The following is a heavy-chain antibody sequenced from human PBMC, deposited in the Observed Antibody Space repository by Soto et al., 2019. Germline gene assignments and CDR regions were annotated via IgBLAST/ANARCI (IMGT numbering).Heavy chain of an antibody. CDR2: IYYSGST. Sequence: SETLSLTCTVSGGSISSYYWSWIRQPPGKGLEWIGYIYYSGSTNYNPSLKSRVAISVDTSKNQFSLKLSSVTAADTAVYYCARGYDSSGYYLSYNWFDPWGQGTLVTVSS. D-gene: IGHD3-22*01. J-gene: IGHJ5*02. CDR1: GGSISSYY. CDR3: ARGYDSSGYYLSYNWFDP. V-gene: IGHV4-59*01.